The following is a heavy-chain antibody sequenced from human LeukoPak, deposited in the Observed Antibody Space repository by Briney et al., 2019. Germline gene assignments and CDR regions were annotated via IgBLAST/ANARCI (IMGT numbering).Heavy chain of an antibody. D-gene: IGHD3-10*01. CDR3: ARDDASSPLWFGELEGDY. CDR1: GLTFSSHS. J-gene: IGHJ4*02. Sequence: GGSLRLSCAVSGLTFSSHSMNWVRQAPGKGLEWLSHISSSSTNQYYADSVKGRFTISRDNAKNSLYLQMNSLRAEDTAVYYCARDDASSPLWFGELEGDYWGQGTLVTVSS. CDR2: ISSSSTNQ. V-gene: IGHV3-48*01.